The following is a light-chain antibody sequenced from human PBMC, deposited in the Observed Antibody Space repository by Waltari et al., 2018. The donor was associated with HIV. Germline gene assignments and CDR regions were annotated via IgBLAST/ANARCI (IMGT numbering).Light chain of an antibody. CDR1: SSDVGGYNY. V-gene: IGLV2-11*01. J-gene: IGLJ1*01. Sequence: RSVSGSPGQSVTISCTGTSSDVGGYNYVSWYQQHPGKAPKLMIYDVSKRPSGVPDRFSGSKSGNTASLTISGLQAEDEADYYCCSYAGSYINYVFGTGTKVTVL. CDR2: DVS. CDR3: CSYAGSYINYV.